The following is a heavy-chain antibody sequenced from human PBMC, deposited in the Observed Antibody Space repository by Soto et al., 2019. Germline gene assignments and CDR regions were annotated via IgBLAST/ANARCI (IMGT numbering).Heavy chain of an antibody. CDR1: GYSFTSYW. D-gene: IGHD3-10*01. CDR2: IDPSDSYT. V-gene: IGHV5-10-1*01. Sequence: GESLKISCKGSGYSFTSYWISWVRQMPGKGLEWMGRIDPSDSYTNYSPSFQGHVTISADKSISTAYLQWSSLKASDTAMYYCARRYYGSSSYYYYHGIDGYHQETTVTASS. CDR3: ARRYYGSSSYYYYHGIDG. J-gene: IGHJ6*02.